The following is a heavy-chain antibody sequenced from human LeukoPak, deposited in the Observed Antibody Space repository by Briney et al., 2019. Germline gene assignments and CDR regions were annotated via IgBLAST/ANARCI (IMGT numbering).Heavy chain of an antibody. D-gene: IGHD5-24*01. CDR3: ASQRWLQLPFDY. CDR1: GGSFSGYY. CDR2: INHSGST. V-gene: IGHV4-34*01. J-gene: IGHJ4*02. Sequence: SETLSLTCAVYGGSFSGYYWSWIRQPPGKGLEWIGEINHSGSTNYNPSLKSRVTISVDTSKNQFSLKLSSVTAADTAVYYCASQRWLQLPFDYWGQGTLVTVPS.